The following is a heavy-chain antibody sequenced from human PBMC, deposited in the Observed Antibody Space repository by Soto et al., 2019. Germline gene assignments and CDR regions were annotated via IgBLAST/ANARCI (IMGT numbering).Heavy chain of an antibody. CDR2: GYYSGTT. V-gene: IGHV4-39*01. CDR3: ARHCGYSSSWYGHFDL. J-gene: IGHJ4*02. CDR1: GGSISTSSYY. D-gene: IGHD6-13*01. Sequence: SETLSLTCTVSGGSISTSSYYWAWIRQPPGKGLEWIGSGYYSGTTYYNPALNSRVTISADTSNNQFSLKLNYVTASDTAMYFGARHCGYSSSWYGHFDLWGLGTLVTVSS.